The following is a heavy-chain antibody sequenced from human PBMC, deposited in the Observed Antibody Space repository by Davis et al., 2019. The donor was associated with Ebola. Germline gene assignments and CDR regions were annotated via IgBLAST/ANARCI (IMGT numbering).Heavy chain of an antibody. D-gene: IGHD3-3*01. CDR1: GFSFSSYT. CDR2: VHGGDGGA. Sequence: GESLKISCAASGFSFSSYTMSWVRQAPGKGLEWVSAVHGGDGGALYADSVKGRFTVSRDDSKSTLYLQMNSLRAEDAAVYYCAKDKQSYNGIFDPFDIWGPGTMVAVSS. CDR3: AKDKQSYNGIFDPFDI. J-gene: IGHJ3*02. V-gene: IGHV3-23*01.